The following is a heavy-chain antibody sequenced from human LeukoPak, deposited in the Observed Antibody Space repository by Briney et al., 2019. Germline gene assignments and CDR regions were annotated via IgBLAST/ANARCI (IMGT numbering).Heavy chain of an antibody. V-gene: IGHV1-2*02. CDR3: AREGPIAVAGTPRYYYYGMDV. D-gene: IGHD6-19*01. J-gene: IGHJ6*02. CDR1: GYTFTGYY. CDR2: INPNSGGT. Sequence: GASVKVSCKASGYTFTGYYMHWVRQAPGQGLEWMGWINPNSGGTNYAQKFQGRVTMTRDTSISTAYMELSRLRSDDTAVYYCAREGPIAVAGTPRYYYYGMDVWGQGTTVTVSS.